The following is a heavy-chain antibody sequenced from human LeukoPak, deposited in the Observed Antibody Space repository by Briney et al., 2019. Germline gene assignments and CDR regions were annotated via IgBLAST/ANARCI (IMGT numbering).Heavy chain of an antibody. CDR3: AKVRMRLYYFDY. Sequence: GGSLRLSCAASGFTFSSYAMSWVRQAPGKGLEWVSAISGSGGSTYYADSVKGRITISRDNSKDTLYLQMNGLRAEDTAVYYCAKVRMRLYYFDYWGQGTLVTVSS. CDR1: GFTFSSYA. D-gene: IGHD2-8*01. CDR2: ISGSGGST. V-gene: IGHV3-23*01. J-gene: IGHJ4*02.